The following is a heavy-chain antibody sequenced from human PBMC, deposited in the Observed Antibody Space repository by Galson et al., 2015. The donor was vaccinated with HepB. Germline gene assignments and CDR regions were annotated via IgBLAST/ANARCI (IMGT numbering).Heavy chain of an antibody. J-gene: IGHJ3*02. CDR1: GFTFSSYG. CDR2: ISNDGRKT. Sequence: SLRLSCAASGFTFSSYGMHWVRQAPGKGLEWAAVISNDGRKTNYVDSVKGRFTISRDNPRNTLFLQVNRLRAEDTAVYYCATELIRAGGDGFDIWGQGTTVIVSS. CDR3: ATELIRAGGDGFDI. V-gene: IGHV3-30*03. D-gene: IGHD2-15*01.